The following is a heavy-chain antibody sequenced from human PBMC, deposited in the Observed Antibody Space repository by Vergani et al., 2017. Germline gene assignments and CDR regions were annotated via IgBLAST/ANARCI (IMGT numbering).Heavy chain of an antibody. D-gene: IGHD3-9*01. J-gene: IGHJ4*02. CDR3: ARGDYGILTGYRY. V-gene: IGHV1-46*03. CDR2: INPSGGHT. CDR1: GYTFSNYY. Sequence: QVQVVQPGAEVKKSGASVKVSCKTSGYTFSNYYMHWVRQAPGQGLEWMGIINPSGGHTNYAQKFQGRVTMTRDTSTSTVYMGLSSLRSEETAIYYCARGDYGILTGYRYWVQGTLVTVSA.